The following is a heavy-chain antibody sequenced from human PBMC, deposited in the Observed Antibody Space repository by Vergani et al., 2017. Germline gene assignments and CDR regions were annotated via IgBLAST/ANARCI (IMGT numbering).Heavy chain of an antibody. CDR1: GFTFSSYA. J-gene: IGHJ4*02. V-gene: IGHV3-23*01. D-gene: IGHD1-26*01. CDR3: AKHPTVVGATRSVDY. Sequence: EVQLLESGGGLVQPGGSLRLSCAASGFTFSSYAMSWVRQAPGKGLEWVSAISGSGGTTYYADSVKGRFTISRDNSKNTLYLQMNSLRAEDTAVYYCAKHPTVVGATRSVDYWGQGTLVTVSS. CDR2: ISGSGGTT.